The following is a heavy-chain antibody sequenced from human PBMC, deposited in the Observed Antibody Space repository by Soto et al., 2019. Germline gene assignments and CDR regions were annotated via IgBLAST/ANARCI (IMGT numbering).Heavy chain of an antibody. J-gene: IGHJ4*02. CDR3: ARASLPSFGVVIEYYFDY. V-gene: IGHV1-3*01. CDR2: INAGNGNT. Sequence: GASVKVSCKASGYTFTSYSMHWVRQAPGQRLEWMGWINAGNGNTKYSQKFQGRVTITRDTSASTAYMELSSLRSEVTAVYYCARASLPSFGVVIEYYFDYWGQGTLVTVSS. CDR1: GYTFTSYS. D-gene: IGHD3-3*01.